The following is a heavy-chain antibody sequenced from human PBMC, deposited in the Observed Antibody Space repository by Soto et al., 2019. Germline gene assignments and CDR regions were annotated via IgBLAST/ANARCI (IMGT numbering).Heavy chain of an antibody. CDR1: GFTFSSYA. CDR3: VKDIFYDFWSGYGRDWYFDL. J-gene: IGHJ2*01. V-gene: IGHV3-64D*06. Sequence: PGGSLRLSCSASGFTFSSYAMHWVRQAPGKGLEYVSAISSNGGSTYYADSVKGRFTISRDNSKNTLYLQMSSLRAEDTAVYYCVKDIFYDFWSGYGRDWYFDLWGRGTLVTV. CDR2: ISSNGGST. D-gene: IGHD3-3*01.